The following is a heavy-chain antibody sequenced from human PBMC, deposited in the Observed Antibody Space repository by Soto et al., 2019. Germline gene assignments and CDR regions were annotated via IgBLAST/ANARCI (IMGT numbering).Heavy chain of an antibody. J-gene: IGHJ6*03. Sequence: GGSLRLSCAASGFTFDDYAMHWVRQAPGKGLEWVSGISWNSGSIGYADSVKGRFTISRDNAKNSLYLQMNSLRAEDTALYYCAKDGIVVVPADTDYYYYYMDVWGKGTTVTVSS. D-gene: IGHD2-2*01. CDR3: AKDGIVVVPADTDYYYYYMDV. CDR2: ISWNSGSI. V-gene: IGHV3-9*01. CDR1: GFTFDDYA.